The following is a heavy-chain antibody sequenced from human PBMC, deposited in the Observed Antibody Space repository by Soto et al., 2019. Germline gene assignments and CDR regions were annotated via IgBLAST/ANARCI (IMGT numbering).Heavy chain of an antibody. D-gene: IGHD2-2*01. J-gene: IGHJ5*02. V-gene: IGHV3-21*01. CDR2: ISSSSSYI. Sequence: PGGSLRLSCAASGFTFSSYSMNWVRQAPGKGLEWVSSISSSSSYIYYADSVKGRFTISRDNAKNSLYLQMNSLRAEDTAVYYCAREVWAGHGSSNSCLNWFDPCGQVTLVTVSS. CDR1: GFTFSSYS. CDR3: AREVWAGHGSSNSCLNWFDP.